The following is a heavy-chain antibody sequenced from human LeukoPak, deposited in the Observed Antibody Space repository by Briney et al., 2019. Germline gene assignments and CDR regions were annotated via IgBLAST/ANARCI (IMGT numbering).Heavy chain of an antibody. CDR2: INAGYGNT. V-gene: IGHV1-3*01. CDR1: GYTFTNYA. D-gene: IGHD6-13*01. CDR3: ARDRPYSSSWYGSDAFDI. J-gene: IGHJ3*02. Sequence: GASVKVSCKTSGYTFTNYAIHWVRQAPGQRLEWMGWINAGYGNTKYSQKFQGRVTLTRDTSASTAYMELSSLRSEDTAVYYCARDRPYSSSWYGSDAFDIWGQGTMVTVSS.